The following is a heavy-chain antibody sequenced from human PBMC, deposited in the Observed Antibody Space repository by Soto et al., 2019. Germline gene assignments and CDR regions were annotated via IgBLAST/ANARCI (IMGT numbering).Heavy chain of an antibody. CDR3: AKGYDSSGYYQTNFDY. CDR1: GFTFSSYA. V-gene: IGHV3-23*01. D-gene: IGHD3-22*01. Sequence: GGSLRLSCAASGFTFSSYAMSWVRQAAGKGLEWVSAISGSGGSTYYADSVKGRFTISRDNSKNTLYLQMNSLRAEDTAVYYCAKGYDSSGYYQTNFDYWGQGTLVTVSS. CDR2: ISGSGGST. J-gene: IGHJ4*02.